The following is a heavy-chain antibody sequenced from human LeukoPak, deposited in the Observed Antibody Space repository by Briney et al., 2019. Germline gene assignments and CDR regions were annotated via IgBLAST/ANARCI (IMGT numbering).Heavy chain of an antibody. Sequence: GSLRLSCTASGFSFSSHWMTWVRQAPGKGLEWIGYIYYSGSTDYNPSLKSRVTISVDTSRNQFSLTLSSVTAADTAVYYCARANGDRSRFDPWGQGTLVTVSS. CDR1: GFSFSSHW. CDR3: ARANGDRSRFDP. D-gene: IGHD7-27*01. V-gene: IGHV4-59*11. J-gene: IGHJ5*02. CDR2: IYYSGST.